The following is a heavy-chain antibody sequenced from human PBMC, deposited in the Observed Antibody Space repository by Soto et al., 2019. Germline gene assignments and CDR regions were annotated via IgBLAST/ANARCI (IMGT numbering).Heavy chain of an antibody. CDR2: INHSGST. D-gene: IGHD4-17*01. J-gene: IGHJ6*02. Sequence: SETLSLTCAVYGGSFSGYYWSWIRQPPGKGLEWIGEINHSGSTNYNPSLKSRVTISVDTSKNQFSLKLSSVTAADTAVYYCARARDLGGYGDYLLPWGYYYGMDVWGQGTTVTVSS. CDR3: ARARDLGGYGDYLLPWGYYYGMDV. V-gene: IGHV4-34*01. CDR1: GGSFSGYY.